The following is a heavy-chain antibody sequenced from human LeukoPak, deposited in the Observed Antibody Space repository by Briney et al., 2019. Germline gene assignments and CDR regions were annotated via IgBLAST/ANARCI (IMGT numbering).Heavy chain of an antibody. CDR3: ARGDYSNYPWNY. CDR2: ISSSSSTI. Sequence: GSLRLSCAASGFTFSSYSMNWVRQAPGKGLEWVSYISSSSSTIYYADSVKGRFTISRDNAKNSLYLQMNSLRAEDTAVYYCARGDYSNYPWNYWGQGALVTVSS. J-gene: IGHJ4*02. D-gene: IGHD4-11*01. V-gene: IGHV3-48*01. CDR1: GFTFSSYS.